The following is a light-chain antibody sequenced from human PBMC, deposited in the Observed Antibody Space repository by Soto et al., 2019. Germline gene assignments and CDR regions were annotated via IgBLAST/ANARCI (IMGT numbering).Light chain of an antibody. V-gene: IGKV3-15*01. CDR3: QQYNNWPLT. Sequence: EIVMTQSPGTLSVSPGERATLSCRASQSVSSKLAWYQQKPGQVPRLLIYGASTGATGIPARFSGSGSGTEFTLTISSLQSEDFAVYYCQQYNNWPLTFGGGTKVEI. J-gene: IGKJ4*01. CDR1: QSVSSK. CDR2: GAS.